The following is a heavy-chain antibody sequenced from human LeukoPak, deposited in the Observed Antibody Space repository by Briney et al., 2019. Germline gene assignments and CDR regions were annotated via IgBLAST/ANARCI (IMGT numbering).Heavy chain of an antibody. CDR2: IRYDGNKT. Sequence: PGGSLRLSCSASGFTFRNYDMYWVRQPPGKGLDWVAYIRYDGNKTYYGNSVKGRFTISRDNSKSALYLQMNSLRVDDTAIYYCANLEDVINVPIGLGFDYRGQGTLVTVSS. CDR1: GFTFRNYD. V-gene: IGHV3-30*02. CDR3: ANLEDVINVPIGLGFDY. J-gene: IGHJ4*02. D-gene: IGHD2-8*01.